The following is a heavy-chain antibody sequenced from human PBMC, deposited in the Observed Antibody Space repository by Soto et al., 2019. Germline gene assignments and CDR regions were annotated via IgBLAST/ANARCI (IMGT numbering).Heavy chain of an antibody. CDR1: GFTFSGYG. V-gene: IGHV3-30*18. D-gene: IGHD6-19*01. CDR2: ISYDGSNK. Sequence: GGSLRLSCAASGFTFSGYGMHWVRQAPGKGLEWVAVISYDGSNKYYADSVKGRFTISRDNSKNTLYLQMNSLRAEDTAVYYCXKDLSISDEYSSGPSDYWGQGTLVTVSS. CDR3: XKDLSISDEYSSGPSDY. J-gene: IGHJ4*02.